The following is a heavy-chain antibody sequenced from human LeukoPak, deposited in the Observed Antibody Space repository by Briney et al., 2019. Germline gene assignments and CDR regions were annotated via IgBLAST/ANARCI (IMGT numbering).Heavy chain of an antibody. CDR2: IYHSGST. Sequence: PSETLSLTCAVSDGSISSGGYSWSWIRQPPGKGLEWIGYIYHSGSTYYNPSLKSRVTISVDRSKNQFSLKLSSVTAADTAVYYRARARRTGDFDYWGQGTLVTVSS. CDR3: ARARRTGDFDY. CDR1: DGSISSGGYS. V-gene: IGHV4-30-2*01. J-gene: IGHJ4*02. D-gene: IGHD7-27*01.